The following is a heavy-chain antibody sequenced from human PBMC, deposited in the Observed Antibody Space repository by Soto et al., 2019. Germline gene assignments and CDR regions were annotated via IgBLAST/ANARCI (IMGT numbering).Heavy chain of an antibody. V-gene: IGHV4-31*03. D-gene: IGHD3-10*01. Sequence: QVQLQEPPPPPPPPPPPPPPTCTVSGGSINNGGYYWSWIRQLPGKGLEWIGYIYYRGSTYYNPSLKSRVNISIDTTKSQFSLKLTSVTAADTAVYYCAKGKVYGSGHAFDVWGQGTLVTVSS. CDR3: AKGKVYGSGHAFDV. CDR2: IYYRGST. J-gene: IGHJ3*01. CDR1: GGSINNGGYY.